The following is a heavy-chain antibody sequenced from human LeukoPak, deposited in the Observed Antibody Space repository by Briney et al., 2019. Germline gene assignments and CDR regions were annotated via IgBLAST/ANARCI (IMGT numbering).Heavy chain of an antibody. CDR2: INPSGGST. CDR1: GYTFTSYY. CDR3: ARADAALDIAVAYPGAFDI. J-gene: IGHJ3*02. Sequence: GASVKVSCKASGYTFTSYYMRWVRQAPGQGLEWMGIINPSGGSTSYAQKFQGRVTMTRDMSTSTVYMELSSLRSEDTAVYYCARADAALDIAVAYPGAFDIWGQGTMVTVSS. V-gene: IGHV1-46*01. D-gene: IGHD6-19*01.